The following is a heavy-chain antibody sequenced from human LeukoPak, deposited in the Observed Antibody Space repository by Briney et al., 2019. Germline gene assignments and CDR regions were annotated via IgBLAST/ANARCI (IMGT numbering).Heavy chain of an antibody. V-gene: IGHV3-48*03. CDR1: GFTFSSHE. Sequence: GGSLRLSCAASGFTFSSHEMNWVRQAPGKGLEGVSYISSSGSTIYYADSEKGRFTISRDNAKNSLYLQMNSLRAEDTAVYYCAELGITMIGGVWGKGTTVTISS. CDR2: ISSSGSTI. CDR3: AELGITMIGGV. J-gene: IGHJ6*04. D-gene: IGHD3-10*02.